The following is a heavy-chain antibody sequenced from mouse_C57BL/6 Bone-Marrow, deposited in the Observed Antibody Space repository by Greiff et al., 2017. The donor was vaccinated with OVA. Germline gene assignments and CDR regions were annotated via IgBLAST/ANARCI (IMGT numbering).Heavy chain of an antibody. D-gene: IGHD4-1*02. J-gene: IGHJ2*01. CDR1: GYTFTSYW. CDR3: ARLGLQLNGY. CDR2: IDPSDSYT. V-gene: IGHV1-50*01. Sequence: QVQLQQPGAELVKPGASVKLSCKASGYTFTSYWMQWVKQRPGQGLEWIGEIDPSDSYTNYNQKFKGKATLTVDTSSSTAYMQLSSLTSEDSAVYYCARLGLQLNGYWGQGTTLTVSS.